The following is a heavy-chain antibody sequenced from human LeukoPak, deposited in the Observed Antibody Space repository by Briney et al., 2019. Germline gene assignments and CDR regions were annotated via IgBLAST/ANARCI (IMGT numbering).Heavy chain of an antibody. Sequence: SETLSLTCTVSGGSISSYYWSWIRHPPGKGLEWIGYIYYSGSTNYNPSLKSRVTISVDTSKNQFSLKLSSVTAADTAVYYCARLRSGYDTTFDYWGQGTLVTVSS. CDR1: GGSISSYY. D-gene: IGHD5-12*01. CDR2: IYYSGST. V-gene: IGHV4-59*08. J-gene: IGHJ4*02. CDR3: ARLRSGYDTTFDY.